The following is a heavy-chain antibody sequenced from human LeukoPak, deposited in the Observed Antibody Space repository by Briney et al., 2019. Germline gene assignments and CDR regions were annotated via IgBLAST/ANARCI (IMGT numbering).Heavy chain of an antibody. V-gene: IGHV4-34*01. CDR3: ARGVGATKALGY. CDR1: GGSFSGYY. Sequence: SETLSLTCAVYGGSFSGYYWSWIRQPPGKGLEWIGEINHSGSTNYNPSLKSRVTISVDTSKNQFSLKLSSVTAADTAVYYCARGVGATKALGYWGQGTLVTVSS. D-gene: IGHD1-26*01. CDR2: INHSGST. J-gene: IGHJ4*02.